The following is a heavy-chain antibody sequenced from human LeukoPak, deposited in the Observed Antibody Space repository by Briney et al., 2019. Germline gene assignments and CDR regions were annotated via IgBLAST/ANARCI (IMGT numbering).Heavy chain of an antibody. J-gene: IGHJ3*01. CDR3: ARDPFWNGDAFDV. D-gene: IGHD3-3*01. V-gene: IGHV1-2*02. CDR1: GYTLTDYY. Sequence: ASVRVSCKASGYTLTDYYMHWVRQAPGQSLEWMGWINPNSGGTNYAQKFQGRVTMTRDTSISTAYMELSRLGSDDTAVYYCARDPFWNGDAFDVWGQGTMVTVSS. CDR2: INPNSGGT.